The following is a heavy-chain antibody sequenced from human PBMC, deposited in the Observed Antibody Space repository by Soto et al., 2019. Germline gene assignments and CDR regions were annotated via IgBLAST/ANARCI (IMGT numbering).Heavy chain of an antibody. D-gene: IGHD2-8*01. CDR2: ISYDGSNK. CDR3: ARGWPQASNGGYFDY. CDR1: GFTFSSYA. J-gene: IGHJ4*02. V-gene: IGHV3-30-3*01. Sequence: QVQLVESGGGVVQPGRSLRLSCAASGFTFSSYAMHWVRQAPGKGLEWVAVISYDGSNKYYADSVKGRFTISRDNSKNTLYLQMNSLRAEDTAVYYCARGWPQASNGGYFDYWGQGTLVTVSS.